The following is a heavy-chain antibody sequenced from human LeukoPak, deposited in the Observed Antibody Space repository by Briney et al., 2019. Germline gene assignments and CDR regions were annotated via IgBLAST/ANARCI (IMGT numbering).Heavy chain of an antibody. Sequence: PSETLSLTCTVSGGSISSSSYYWGWIRQPPGKGLEWIGSIYYSGSTYYNPSLKSRVTISVDTSKNQFSLKLSSVTAADTAVYYCARGPREWWTAMAIDYWGQGTLVTVSS. CDR1: GGSISSSSYY. V-gene: IGHV4-39*07. J-gene: IGHJ4*02. D-gene: IGHD2-15*01. CDR2: IYYSGST. CDR3: ARGPREWWTAMAIDY.